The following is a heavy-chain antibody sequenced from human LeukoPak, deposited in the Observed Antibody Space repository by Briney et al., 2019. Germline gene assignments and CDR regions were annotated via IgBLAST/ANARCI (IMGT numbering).Heavy chain of an antibody. CDR3: GGYNFYYFDY. CDR1: GGSISSSSDY. D-gene: IGHD5-24*01. CDR2: IYYSGST. V-gene: IGHV4-39*01. Sequence: SETLSLTCIVSGGSISSSSDYWGWIRQPPGKGLEWIGSIYYSGSTYYNPSLKSRVTISVDTSKNQFSLKLRSVTATDTAVYYCGGYNFYYFDYWGQETLVTVSS. J-gene: IGHJ4*02.